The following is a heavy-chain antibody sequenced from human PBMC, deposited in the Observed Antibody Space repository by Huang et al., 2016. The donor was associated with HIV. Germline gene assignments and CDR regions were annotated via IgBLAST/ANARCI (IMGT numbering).Heavy chain of an antibody. D-gene: IGHD3-22*01. CDR2: INPRDGTI. CDR3: ARGFTYYYDSSGYYRGGDAFDI. CDR1: GYTFTSYY. V-gene: IGHV1-46*01. J-gene: IGHJ3*02. Sequence: QVQLVQSGADVKQPGASVKVSCKASGYTFTSYYIHWVRQAPGHGLEWMGVINPRDGTITYAQTVKGRVTMTRDTSTNTVYMELSSLRSEDTAVYYCARGFTYYYDSSGYYRGGDAFDIWGQETMVTVSS.